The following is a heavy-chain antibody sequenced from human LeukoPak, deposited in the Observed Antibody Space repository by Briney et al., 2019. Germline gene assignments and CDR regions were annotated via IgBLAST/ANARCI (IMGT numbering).Heavy chain of an antibody. J-gene: IGHJ4*02. CDR3: ARNRDGYNSFDY. D-gene: IGHD5-24*01. Sequence: TSETLSLTCTVSGGSISSGSYYWSWIRQPAGKGLEWIGYIYYSGSSYYNPSLRSRVTISVDTSKNHFSLKLSSVTAADTAVCYCARNRDGYNSFDYWGQGTLVTVSS. V-gene: IGHV4-31*03. CDR1: GGSISSGSYY. CDR2: IYYSGSS.